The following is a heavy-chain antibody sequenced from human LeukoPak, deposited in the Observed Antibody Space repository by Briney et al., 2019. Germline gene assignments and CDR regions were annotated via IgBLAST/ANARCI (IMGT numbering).Heavy chain of an antibody. CDR1: GYTFTSYY. D-gene: IGHD2-2*01. V-gene: IGHV1-46*01. Sequence: GASVKVSCKASGYTFTSYYMHWVRQAPGQGLEWMGVINPSGGSTSYAQKFQGRVTMTRDTSTSTVYMELSSLRSEDTAVYYCASGSCSSTSCYYYFDYWGQGTLVTVSS. CDR2: INPSGGST. J-gene: IGHJ4*02. CDR3: ASGSCSSTSCYYYFDY.